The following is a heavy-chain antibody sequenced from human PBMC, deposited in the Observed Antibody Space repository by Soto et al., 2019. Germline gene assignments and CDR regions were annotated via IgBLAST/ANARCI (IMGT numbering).Heavy chain of an antibody. CDR3: ARQPEFDLLSGYFDY. V-gene: IGHV1-18*01. D-gene: IGHD3-9*01. CDR1: GYTFTSYG. J-gene: IGHJ4*02. Sequence: QVQLVQSGAEVKKPGASVKVSCKASGYTFTSYGISWVRQAPGQGLEWMGWISAYNGNTNYAQKLQGRVTMTTDTSTSTAYMELRSLRSDDTDVYYWARQPEFDLLSGYFDYWGQGTLVTVSS. CDR2: ISAYNGNT.